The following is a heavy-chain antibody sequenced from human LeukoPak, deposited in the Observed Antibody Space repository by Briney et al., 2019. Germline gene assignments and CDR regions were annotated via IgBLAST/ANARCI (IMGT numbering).Heavy chain of an antibody. J-gene: IGHJ4*02. CDR1: GFTFRSHW. Sequence: PGGSLRLSCAASGFTFRSHWMSWVRQAPGKGPEWVADIKPDGGEKYYVDSVKGRFTISRDNAENSLYLQMNSLRAEDTAVYYCARGGIAASGTADNWGQGTLVTVSS. CDR3: ARGGIAASGTADN. D-gene: IGHD6-13*01. V-gene: IGHV3-7*01. CDR2: IKPDGGEK.